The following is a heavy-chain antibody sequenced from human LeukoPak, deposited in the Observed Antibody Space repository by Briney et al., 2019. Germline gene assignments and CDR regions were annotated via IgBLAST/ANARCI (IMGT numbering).Heavy chain of an antibody. CDR1: GFTFDDYA. CDR2: ISWNSGSI. D-gene: IGHD4-17*01. V-gene: IGHV3-9*01. J-gene: IGHJ4*02. Sequence: PGGSLRLSCAASGFTFDDYAMHWVRQAPGKGLEWVSGISWNSGSIGYADSVKGRFTISRDNAKNSLYPQMNSLRAEDTALYYCAKDMSYGGSYFDYWGQGTLVTVSS. CDR3: AKDMSYGGSYFDY.